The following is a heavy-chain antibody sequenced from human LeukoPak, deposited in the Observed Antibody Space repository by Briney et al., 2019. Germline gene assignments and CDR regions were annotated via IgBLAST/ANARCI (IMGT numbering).Heavy chain of an antibody. J-gene: IGHJ6*03. CDR3: ARAGVLTGYPYYYYYYMDV. D-gene: IGHD3-9*01. Sequence: GGSLRLSCAASGFTFSDDEMSWVRQAPGKGLEWVSYISSSGSTRYYADSVKGRFTISRDNAENSMYLLMNSLRAEDTAVYYCARAGVLTGYPYYYYYYMDVWGKGTTVIISS. V-gene: IGHV3-48*03. CDR2: ISSSGSTR. CDR1: GFTFSDDE.